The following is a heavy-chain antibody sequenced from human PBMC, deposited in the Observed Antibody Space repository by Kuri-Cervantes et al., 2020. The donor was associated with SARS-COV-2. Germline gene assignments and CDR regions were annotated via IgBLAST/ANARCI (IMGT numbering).Heavy chain of an antibody. CDR3: AKDSLRRPFYYYYYYMDV. CDR2: IRYDGSNK. Sequence: GGSLRLSCAASGFTFGSYGMHWVRQAPGKGLEWVAFIRYDGSNKYYADSVKGRFTISRDNSKNTLYLQMKSLRAEDTAVYYCAKDSLRRPFYYYYYYMDVWGKGTTVTVSS. V-gene: IGHV3-30*02. J-gene: IGHJ6*03. D-gene: IGHD4-17*01. CDR1: GFTFGSYG.